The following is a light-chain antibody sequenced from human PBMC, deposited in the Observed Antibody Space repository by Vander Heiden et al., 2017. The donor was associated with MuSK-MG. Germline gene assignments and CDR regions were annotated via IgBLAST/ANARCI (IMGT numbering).Light chain of an antibody. CDR1: SSDVGGYTS. Sequence: SALTQPASVSGSPGQSITIPCTGTSSDVGGYTSVSWYQQHPGKAPNLMIYDVINRPSEVSNRFSGSRSANTASLTISGLQAEDEADYYCSAYTRSSTLVFGRGTKLTVL. CDR2: DVI. J-gene: IGLJ3*02. V-gene: IGLV2-14*03. CDR3: SAYTRSSTLV.